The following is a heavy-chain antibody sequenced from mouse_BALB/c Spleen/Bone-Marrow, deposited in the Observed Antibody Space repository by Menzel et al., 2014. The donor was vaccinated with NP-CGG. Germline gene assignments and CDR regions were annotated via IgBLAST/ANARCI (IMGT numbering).Heavy chain of an antibody. V-gene: IGHV5-9-2*01. D-gene: IGHD2-4*01. CDR2: ISGGGSYT. CDR1: GFAFNSYG. J-gene: IGHJ3*01. CDR3: ARHGYYDQTEVSFIY. Sequence: EVQGVESGGGLVKSGGSLKLSRAASGFAFNSYGMSWVRQTPEKRLEWVATISGGGSYTFYPDSVKGRFTISRDNAKNNLYLQLSSLRSEDTALYYCARHGYYDQTEVSFIYWGQGTLVTVSA.